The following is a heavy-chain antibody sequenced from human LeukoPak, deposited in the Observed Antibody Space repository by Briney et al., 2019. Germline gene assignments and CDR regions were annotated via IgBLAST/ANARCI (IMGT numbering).Heavy chain of an antibody. V-gene: IGHV3-53*01. J-gene: IGHJ4*02. D-gene: IGHD2-2*01. Sequence: GGSLRLSCAGSGFSVSDNYMTWVRQAPGKGPEWVSVTCSGSTTYYADSVEGRFTISRDSDKNTLYLQMNRLRTEDTAVYYCAKEGGLGYCSTTSCAFAHWGRGTMVTVSS. CDR3: AKEGGLGYCSTTSCAFAH. CDR1: GFSVSDNY. CDR2: TCSGSTT.